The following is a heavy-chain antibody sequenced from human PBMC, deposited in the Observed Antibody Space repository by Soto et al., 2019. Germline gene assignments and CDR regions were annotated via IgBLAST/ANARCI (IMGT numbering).Heavy chain of an antibody. J-gene: IGHJ4*02. Sequence: GGSLRLSCAASGFTFSNAWMSWVRQAPGKGLEWVGRIKSKTDGGTTDYAAPVKGRFTISRDDSKNTLYLQMNSLKTEDTAVYYCTVRMTTVTTGPRRSPGGPRTVDYWGQGTLVTVSS. CDR3: TVRMTTVTTGPRRSPGGPRTVDY. CDR1: GFTFSNAW. CDR2: IKSKTDGGTT. V-gene: IGHV3-15*01. D-gene: IGHD4-17*01.